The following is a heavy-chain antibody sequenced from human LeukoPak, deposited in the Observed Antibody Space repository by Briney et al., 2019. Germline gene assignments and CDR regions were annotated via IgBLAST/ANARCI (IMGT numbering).Heavy chain of an antibody. CDR3: ARQRKYSSSWVTPLRRYYFDY. V-gene: IGHV4-39*07. CDR2: IYYSGST. Sequence: NPSETLSLTCTVSGGSISSSSYYWGWIRQPPGKGLEWIGSIYYSGSTYYNPSLKSRVTISVDTSKNQFSLKLSSVTAADTAVYYCARQRKYSSSWVTPLRRYYFDYWGQGTLVTVSS. D-gene: IGHD6-13*01. J-gene: IGHJ4*02. CDR1: GGSISSSSYY.